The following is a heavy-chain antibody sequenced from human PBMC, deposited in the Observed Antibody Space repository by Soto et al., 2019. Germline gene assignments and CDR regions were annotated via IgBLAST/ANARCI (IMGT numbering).Heavy chain of an antibody. CDR1: GGSFSCYY. D-gene: IGHD3-10*01. Sequence: KTSETLSLTCAVYGGSFSCYYWSWIRQPPGKGLEWIGEINHSGSTNYNPSLKSRVTISVDTSKNQFSLKLSSVTAADTAVYYCARXLLLWFRELFRYNWFDPWGQGTLVTVSS. CDR2: INHSGST. V-gene: IGHV4-34*01. J-gene: IGHJ5*02. CDR3: ARXLLLWFRELFRYNWFDP.